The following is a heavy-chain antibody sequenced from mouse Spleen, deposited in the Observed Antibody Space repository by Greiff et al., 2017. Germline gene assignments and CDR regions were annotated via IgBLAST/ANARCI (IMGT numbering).Heavy chain of an antibody. D-gene: IGHD1-3*01. J-gene: IGHJ3*01. V-gene: IGHV1-80*01. CDR3: ARGFNFLGAPWFAY. CDR2: IYPGDGDT. Sequence: QVQLKESGAELVKPGASVKISCKASGYAFSSYWMNWVKQRPGKGLEWIGQIYPGDGDTNYNGKFKGKATLTADKSSSTAYMQLSSLTSEDSAVYFCARGFNFLGAPWFAYWGQGTLVTVSA. CDR1: GYAFSSYW.